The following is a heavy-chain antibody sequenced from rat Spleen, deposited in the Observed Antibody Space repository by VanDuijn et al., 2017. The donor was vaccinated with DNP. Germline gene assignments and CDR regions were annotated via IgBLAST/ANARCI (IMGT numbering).Heavy chain of an antibody. J-gene: IGHJ2*01. CDR3: ARHYYDGSYYYY. CDR2: ISPSGGST. Sequence: EVQLVESGGGLVQPGRSLKLSCAASGFTFSNYDMAWVRQAPTKGLEWVASISPSGGSTYYRDSVKGRFNVSRDNAKSSLYLQMDSLRSEDTATYYCARHYYDGSYYYYWGQGVMVTVSS. D-gene: IGHD1-12*02. CDR1: GFTFSNYD. V-gene: IGHV5-25*01.